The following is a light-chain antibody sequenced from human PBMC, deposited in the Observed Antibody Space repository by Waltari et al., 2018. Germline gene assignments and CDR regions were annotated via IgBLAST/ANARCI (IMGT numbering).Light chain of an antibody. CDR3: QQYENLPLT. CDR1: QGIFTF. V-gene: IGKV1-33*01. J-gene: IGKJ4*01. Sequence: DVQMTQSPSSLSASVGDRVTITCRASQGIFTFLNWYHQIPGKAPNLLISDASTLELGVSSRFSGSGSGTHFTFTISSLQPEDVGTYYCQQYENLPLTFGGGTKVEIK. CDR2: DAS.